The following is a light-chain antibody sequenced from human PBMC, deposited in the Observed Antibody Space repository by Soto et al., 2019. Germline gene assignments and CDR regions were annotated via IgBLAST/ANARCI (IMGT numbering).Light chain of an antibody. CDR3: SSYPTSSTQV. J-gene: IGLJ1*01. CDR1: SSDIGGYKH. Sequence: QSALTQPASVSGSPGQSITISCTGTSSDIGGYKHVSWYQQHPGKAPKLMIYEVSNRPSGVSNRFSGSKSGNTASLTISGLQAEAEADYYSSSYPTSSTQVFGTGTKLTVL. V-gene: IGLV2-14*01. CDR2: EVS.